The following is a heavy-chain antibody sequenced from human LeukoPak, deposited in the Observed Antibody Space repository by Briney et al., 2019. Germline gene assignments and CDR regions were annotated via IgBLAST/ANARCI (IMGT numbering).Heavy chain of an antibody. D-gene: IGHD3-22*01. CDR2: ISAYNGNT. CDR1: GYTFTGYY. CDR3: ARTDYYDSSGYYYGLGGDY. J-gene: IGHJ4*02. V-gene: IGHV1-18*04. Sequence: ASVKVSCKASGYTFTGYYMHWVRQAPGQGLEWMGWISAYNGNTNYAQKLQGRVTMTTDTSTSTAYMELRSLRSDDTAVYYCARTDYYDSSGYYYGLGGDYWGQGTLVTVSS.